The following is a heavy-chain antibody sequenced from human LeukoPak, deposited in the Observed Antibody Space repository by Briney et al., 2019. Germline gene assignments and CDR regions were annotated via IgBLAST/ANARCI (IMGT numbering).Heavy chain of an antibody. Sequence: SETLSLTCTVSGGSISSSSYYWGWIRQPPGKGLEWIGSIYYSGSTYFNPSLKSRVTISVDTSKNQFSLKLSSVTAADTAVYYCARHPYHYGGNVYYSDYWGQGTLVTVSS. CDR3: ARHPYHYGGNVYYSDY. CDR1: GGSISSSSYY. CDR2: IYYSGST. V-gene: IGHV4-39*01. D-gene: IGHD4-23*01. J-gene: IGHJ4*02.